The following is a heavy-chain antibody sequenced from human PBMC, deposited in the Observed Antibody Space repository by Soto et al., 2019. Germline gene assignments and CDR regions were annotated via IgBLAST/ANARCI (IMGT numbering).Heavy chain of an antibody. CDR2: ISNDGSNE. D-gene: IGHD3-22*01. CDR1: GFTFRWFG. CDR3: AKDQSNSNPLYYFDF. V-gene: IGHV3-30*18. J-gene: IGHJ4*02. Sequence: AGGSLSLSCAGPGFTFRWFGMNWVRQAPGKGLEWVARISNDGSNEYYVDSVKGRFTISRDNSKNTLYLQMNSLRAEDTAIYYCAKDQSNSNPLYYFDFWGPGTLVTVSS.